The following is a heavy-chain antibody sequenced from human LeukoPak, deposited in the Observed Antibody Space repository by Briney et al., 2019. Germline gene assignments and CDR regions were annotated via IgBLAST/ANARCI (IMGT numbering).Heavy chain of an antibody. V-gene: IGHV1-2*02. D-gene: IGHD1-26*01. J-gene: IGHJ4*02. CDR1: GYTFTGYY. Sequence: ASVTVSCKASGYTFTGYYMHWVRQAPGQGLEWMGWINPNSGGTNYAQKFQGRVTMTRDTSISTAYMELSRLRSDDTAVYYCARASLGSYSPGDYWGQGTLVTVSS. CDR2: INPNSGGT. CDR3: ARASLGSYSPGDY.